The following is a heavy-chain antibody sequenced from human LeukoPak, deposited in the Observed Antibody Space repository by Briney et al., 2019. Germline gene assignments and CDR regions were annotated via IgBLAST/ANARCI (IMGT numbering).Heavy chain of an antibody. CDR1: GGSVSSGGYY. CDR2: IYYSGST. Sequence: SETLSLTCTVSGGSVSSGGYYWGWIRQPPGKGLEWIGSIYYSGSTYYNPSLKSRVTISVDTSKNQFSLKLSSVTAADTAVYYCASLLSYYYYMDVWDKGTTVTVSS. CDR3: ASLLSYYYYMDV. J-gene: IGHJ6*03. V-gene: IGHV4-39*01.